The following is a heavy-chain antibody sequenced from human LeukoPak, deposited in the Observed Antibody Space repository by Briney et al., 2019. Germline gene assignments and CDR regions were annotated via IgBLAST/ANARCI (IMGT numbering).Heavy chain of an antibody. V-gene: IGHV4-38-2*02. CDR2: IYHSGST. J-gene: IGHJ4*02. Sequence: SETLSLTCTVSGYSISSGYWWGWIRQPPGKGLEWIGSIYHSGSTYYNPSLKSRVTISVDTSKNQFSLRLSSVTAADTAVYYCARGLSGYNKIFDYWGQETLVTVSS. CDR1: GYSISSGYW. D-gene: IGHD6-25*01. CDR3: ARGLSGYNKIFDY.